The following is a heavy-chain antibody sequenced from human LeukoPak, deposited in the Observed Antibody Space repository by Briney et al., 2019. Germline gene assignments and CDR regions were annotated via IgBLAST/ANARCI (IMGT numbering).Heavy chain of an antibody. CDR3: ARARLYCSSTSCFSDRAYYYYGMDV. D-gene: IGHD2-2*01. Sequence: SETLSLTCAVYGGSFSGYYWSWIRQPPGKGLEWIGEINHSGSTNYNPSLKSRVTISVDTSKNQFSLKLSSVTAADTAVYYCARARLYCSSTSCFSDRAYYYYGMDVWGQGTTVTVSS. J-gene: IGHJ6*02. CDR1: GGSFSGYY. V-gene: IGHV4-34*01. CDR2: INHSGST.